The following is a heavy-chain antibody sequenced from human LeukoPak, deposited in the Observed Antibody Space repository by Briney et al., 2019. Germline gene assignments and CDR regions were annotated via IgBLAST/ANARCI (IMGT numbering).Heavy chain of an antibody. Sequence: KTSETLSLTCTVSSGSIRSYYWGWVRQPPGKGLEWIGRIYTTGTTQYNPSLKSRVTMSVHTSTNQFSLNLRSMTAADMAVYYCGRQGYTASYYFFDYWSQGTLVAV. CDR1: SGSIRSYY. D-gene: IGHD1-26*01. CDR2: IYTTGTT. CDR3: GRQGYTASYYFFDY. V-gene: IGHV4-4*07. J-gene: IGHJ4*02.